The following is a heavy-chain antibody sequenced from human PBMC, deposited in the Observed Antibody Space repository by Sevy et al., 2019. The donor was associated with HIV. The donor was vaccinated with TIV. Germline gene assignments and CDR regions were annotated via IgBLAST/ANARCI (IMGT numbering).Heavy chain of an antibody. V-gene: IGHV3-7*01. CDR1: GFTFSSYW. CDR2: IKHDGSDK. Sequence: GGSLRLSCAASGFTFSSYWMSWVRQAPGKGLEWVANIKHDGSDKNYVDSVKGRFTISRENAKNSLYLQMDSLRVEDTAVYYCAVWRYCSGGSCYSFEYWGQGTQVTVSS. D-gene: IGHD2-15*01. J-gene: IGHJ4*02. CDR3: AVWRYCSGGSCYSFEY.